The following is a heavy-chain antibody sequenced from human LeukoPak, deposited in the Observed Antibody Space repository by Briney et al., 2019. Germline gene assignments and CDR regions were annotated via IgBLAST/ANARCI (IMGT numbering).Heavy chain of an antibody. CDR1: GFTFSSYS. D-gene: IGHD6-13*01. CDR3: ARELTGGYSSSWYPQGMFDY. J-gene: IGHJ4*02. Sequence: GGSLRLSCAASGFTFSSYSMNWVRQAPGKGLEWVSSISSSSSYIYYADSVKGRFTISRDNAKNSLYLQMNSLRAEDTAVYYCARELTGGYSSSWYPQGMFDYWGQGTLVTVSS. CDR2: ISSSSSYI. V-gene: IGHV3-21*01.